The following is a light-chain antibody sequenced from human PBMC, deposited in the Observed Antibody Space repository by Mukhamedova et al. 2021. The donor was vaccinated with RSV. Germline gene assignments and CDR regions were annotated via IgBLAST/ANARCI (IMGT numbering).Light chain of an antibody. CDR2: GKN. CDR3: NSRDSSGNHYV. CDR1: RSYY. Sequence: RSYYASWYQQKPGQAPVLVIYGKNNRPSGIPDRFSGSSPGNTASLTITGAQAEDEADYYCNSRDSSGNHYVFGTGTKVTVL. J-gene: IGLJ1*01. V-gene: IGLV3-19*01.